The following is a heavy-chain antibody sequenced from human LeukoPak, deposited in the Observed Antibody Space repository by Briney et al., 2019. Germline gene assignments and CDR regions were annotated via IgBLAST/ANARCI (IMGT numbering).Heavy chain of an antibody. D-gene: IGHD4/OR15-4a*01. CDR3: ARGTGAYYY. Sequence: PGGSLRLSCAASGFTFSSYTMTWVRQAPGKGLEWLSCISISGGTIFYADSVKGRFTISRDNAKNSLYLQMNSLRDEDTAVYCCARGTGAYYYWGQGTLVTVSS. CDR2: ISISGGTI. V-gene: IGHV3-48*02. J-gene: IGHJ4*02. CDR1: GFTFSSYT.